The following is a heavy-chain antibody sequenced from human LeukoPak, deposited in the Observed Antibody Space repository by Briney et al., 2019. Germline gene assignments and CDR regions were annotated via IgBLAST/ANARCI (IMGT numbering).Heavy chain of an antibody. CDR2: IYSGGST. Sequence: PGGSLRLSCAASAFTVSSNYMSWVRQAPVKGLGWVSVIYSGGSTYYADSVKGRSTISRDNSKNTLYLQMNSLRAEDTAVYYCAGHSSVYYFDYWGQGTLVTVSS. V-gene: IGHV3-53*01. D-gene: IGHD4-11*01. CDR3: AGHSSVYYFDY. J-gene: IGHJ4*02. CDR1: AFTVSSNY.